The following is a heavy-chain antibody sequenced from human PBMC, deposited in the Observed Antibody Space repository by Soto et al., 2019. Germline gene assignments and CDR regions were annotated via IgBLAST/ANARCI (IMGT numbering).Heavy chain of an antibody. Sequence: KTSETLSLTCTVSGDSIDTSRYYWGWIRQPPGKGLEWIGSIYYTGTTYYNPSLKSRVTISADTSKNQFSLRLSSVTAADTAFYYCARLKGAFLITTYNWFDPWGQGTLVTVS. CDR3: ARLKGAFLITTYNWFDP. J-gene: IGHJ5*02. CDR2: IYYTGTT. D-gene: IGHD3-22*01. CDR1: GDSIDTSRYY. V-gene: IGHV4-39*01.